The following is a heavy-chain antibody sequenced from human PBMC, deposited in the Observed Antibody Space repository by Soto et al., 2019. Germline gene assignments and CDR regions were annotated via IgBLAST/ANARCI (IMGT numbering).Heavy chain of an antibody. CDR2: INPNSGGT. Sequence: GASVKVSCKASGYTFTGYYMHWVRQAPGQGLEWMGWINPNSGGTNYAQKFQGRVTMTRDTSISTAYMELSRLRSDDTAVYYCARVGEDCSGGSCHYYYGMDVWGQGTTVTVSS. V-gene: IGHV1-2*02. CDR1: GYTFTGYY. J-gene: IGHJ6*02. CDR3: ARVGEDCSGGSCHYYYGMDV. D-gene: IGHD2-15*01.